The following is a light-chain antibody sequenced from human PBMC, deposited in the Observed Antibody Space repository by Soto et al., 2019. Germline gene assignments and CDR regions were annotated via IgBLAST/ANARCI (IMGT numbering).Light chain of an antibody. Sequence: CGGDRIGRKSVHWYQQKPGQAPVLVMYYDNDRPSEIPERFSGFNSGNTATLDISGVEAGDEADYYCQVWDSSSNHYVFGPGTKLTVL. CDR2: YDN. CDR1: RIGRKS. J-gene: IGLJ1*01. V-gene: IGLV3-21*04. CDR3: QVWDSSSNHYV.